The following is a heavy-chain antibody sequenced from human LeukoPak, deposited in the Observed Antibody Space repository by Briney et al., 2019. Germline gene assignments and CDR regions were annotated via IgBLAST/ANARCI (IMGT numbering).Heavy chain of an antibody. D-gene: IGHD6-13*01. V-gene: IGHV3-53*01. Sequence: PGGSLRLPCAASGFTVSSNHMSWVRQAPGKGLEWGSVIYSGGSTYYADSVKGRFTISRDNSKNTLYLQMNTLRAEDTAVYYCARGLAQAGILGVFDYWGQGTLVTVSS. J-gene: IGHJ4*02. CDR2: IYSGGST. CDR1: GFTVSSNH. CDR3: ARGLAQAGILGVFDY.